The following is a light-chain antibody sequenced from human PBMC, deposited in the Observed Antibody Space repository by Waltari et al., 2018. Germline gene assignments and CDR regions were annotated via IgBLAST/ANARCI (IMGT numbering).Light chain of an antibody. CDR2: GAS. CDR1: QSVNSN. J-gene: IGKJ4*01. V-gene: IGKV3-15*01. CDR3: QQYNNWPLT. Sequence: EIVMTQSPATLSVSPGERATLSCRASQSVNSNLAWYQQKLGQAPRLLIYGASTRATGIPARFSGSGSGTECTLTISSLQSEDFAVYHCQQYNNWPLTFGGGTKVEIK.